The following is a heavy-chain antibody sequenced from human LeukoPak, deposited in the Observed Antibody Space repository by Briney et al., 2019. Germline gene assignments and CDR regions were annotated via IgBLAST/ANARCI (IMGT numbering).Heavy chain of an antibody. V-gene: IGHV3-9*03. J-gene: IGHJ4*02. D-gene: IGHD2-2*01. CDR3: AKAQEYQLLSPHFDY. Sequence: GGSLRLSCTASGFKFDDYAMHWVRQAPGKGLEWVSGISWNSGSIGYADSVKGRFTISRDNAKNSLYLQMNSLRAEDMALYYCAKAQEYQLLSPHFDYWGQGTLVTVSS. CDR2: ISWNSGSI. CDR1: GFKFDDYA.